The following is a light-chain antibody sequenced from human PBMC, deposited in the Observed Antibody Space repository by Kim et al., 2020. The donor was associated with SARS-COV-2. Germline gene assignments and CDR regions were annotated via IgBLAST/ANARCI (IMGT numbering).Light chain of an antibody. CDR3: QQHNKWPRT. V-gene: IGKV3-15*01. CDR2: GAS. Sequence: EIVMTQSPATLSVSPGERATLSCRASQSVSSNLAWYLQKPGQAPRLLIYGASTRATGIPARFTGGGSGTEFTLTISSLQSEDFAVYYCQQHNKWPRTFGQGTKVDIK. J-gene: IGKJ1*01. CDR1: QSVSSN.